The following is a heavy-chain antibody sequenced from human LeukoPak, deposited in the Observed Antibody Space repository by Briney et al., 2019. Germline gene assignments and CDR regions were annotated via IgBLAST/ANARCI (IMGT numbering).Heavy chain of an antibody. CDR2: INPNSGGT. CDR1: GYTFTGYY. J-gene: IGHJ5*02. CDR3: GRDRVEAAAGFQSRGDRFDP. D-gene: IGHD6-13*01. V-gene: IGHV1-2*02. Sequence: ASVKVSCKASGYTFTGYYMHWVRQAPGQGLEWMGWINPNSGGTNYAQKFQGRVTMTRDTSISTAYMELSRLRSDDTAVYYCGRDRVEAAAGFQSRGDRFDPWGQGTLVTVSS.